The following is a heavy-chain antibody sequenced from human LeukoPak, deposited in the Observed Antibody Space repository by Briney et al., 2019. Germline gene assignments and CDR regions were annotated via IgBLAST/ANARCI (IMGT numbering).Heavy chain of an antibody. V-gene: IGHV3-7*01. D-gene: IGHD5-12*01. Sequence: ETLSLTCTVSGASFSSSTYYWGWIRQPPGKGVEGGANIRQEGREKTYASSVKGRFTISRDNPKNSLYLQMSSLRVEDTAVYYFARDYRSTGYDIIDVWGQGTTVTVSS. CDR2: IRQEGREK. CDR1: GASFSSSTYY. CDR3: ARDYRSTGYDIIDV. J-gene: IGHJ6*02.